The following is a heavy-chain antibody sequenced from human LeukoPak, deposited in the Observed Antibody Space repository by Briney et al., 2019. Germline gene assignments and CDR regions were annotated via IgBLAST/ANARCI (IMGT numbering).Heavy chain of an antibody. Sequence: GESLKISCAASGFTFSSYWMNWVRQAPGKGLEWVANIKQDGSEKYYVDSVKGRFTISRDNAKSSLYLQMNSLRAEDTAVYYCAITPKVVTPSSWGQGTLVTVSS. J-gene: IGHJ4*02. CDR2: IKQDGSEK. CDR3: AITPKVVTPSS. V-gene: IGHV3-7*01. CDR1: GFTFSSYW. D-gene: IGHD4-23*01.